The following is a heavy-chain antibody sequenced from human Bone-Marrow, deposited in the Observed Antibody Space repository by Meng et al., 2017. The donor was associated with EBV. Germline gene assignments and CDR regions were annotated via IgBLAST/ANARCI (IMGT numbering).Heavy chain of an antibody. Sequence: QHTLKESGPYVINPTQTLTLTCTFSGFSLSTSGMGVAWIRQPTGKALDWLDLIYWDDDTRYSPALKNRLTVTKDSSKNQVVFRMANLDPADTATYYCAHRRSDSGWFGYWGQGTLVTVSS. D-gene: IGHD6-19*01. CDR2: IYWDDDT. CDR1: GFSLSTSGMG. CDR3: AHRRSDSGWFGY. J-gene: IGHJ4*02. V-gene: IGHV2-5*02.